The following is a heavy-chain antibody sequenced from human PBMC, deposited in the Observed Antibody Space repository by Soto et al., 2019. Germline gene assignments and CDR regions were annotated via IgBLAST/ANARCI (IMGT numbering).Heavy chain of an antibody. V-gene: IGHV1-46*01. J-gene: IGHJ4*02. D-gene: IGHD5-18*01. CDR3: ARDCFTPGPRDTAMGSVEDYFAY. Sequence: ASVKVSCKASGYTFTSYYMHWVRQAPGQGLEWMGIINPSGGSTSYAQKFQGRVTMTRDTSTSTVYMELSSLRSEDTAVYYCARDCFTPGPRDTAMGSVEDYFAYWAREPWSPAPQ. CDR1: GYTFTSYY. CDR2: INPSGGST.